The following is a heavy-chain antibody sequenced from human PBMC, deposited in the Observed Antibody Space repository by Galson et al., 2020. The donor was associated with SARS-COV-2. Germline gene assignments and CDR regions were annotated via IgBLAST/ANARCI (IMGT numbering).Heavy chain of an antibody. Sequence: HGESLKISCKGSGYSFTSYWIGWVRQMPGKGLEWMGIIYPGDSDTRYSPSFQGQVTISADKSISTAYLQWSSLKASDTAQYYCAGLGYSGYDYRSYYMDVWGKGTTVTVSS. CDR2: IYPGDSDT. D-gene: IGHD5-12*01. J-gene: IGHJ6*03. CDR3: AGLGYSGYDYRSYYMDV. CDR1: GYSFTSYW. V-gene: IGHV5-51*01.